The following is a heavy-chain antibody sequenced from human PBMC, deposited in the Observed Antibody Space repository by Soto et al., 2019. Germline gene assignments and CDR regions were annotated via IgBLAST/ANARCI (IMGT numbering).Heavy chain of an antibody. J-gene: IGHJ6*02. CDR1: GYTFTSYG. Sequence: ASVKVSCKASGYTFTSYGISWVRQAPGQGLEWMGWISAYNGNTNYAQKLQGRVTMTTDTSTSTAYMELRSLRADDTVVYYCARDCSSTSCYEYYYGMDVWGQGTTVTVSS. V-gene: IGHV1-18*04. CDR2: ISAYNGNT. CDR3: ARDCSSTSCYEYYYGMDV. D-gene: IGHD2-2*01.